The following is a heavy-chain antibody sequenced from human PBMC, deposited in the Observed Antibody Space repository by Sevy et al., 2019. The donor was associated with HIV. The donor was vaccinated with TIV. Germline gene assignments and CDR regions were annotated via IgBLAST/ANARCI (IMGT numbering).Heavy chain of an antibody. J-gene: IGHJ6*02. CDR3: STDPIIVLLVTDGMDV. CDR1: GFTFTYAW. CDR2: IKSKADGGTI. D-gene: IGHD2-8*02. Sequence: GGSLRLSCVASGFTFTYAWMTWVRQAPGKGLEWVGRIKSKADGGTIDYAAPVKGRFTISRDDSKNTLYLQMNSLKTEDTGVYYCSTDPIIVLLVTDGMDVWGQGTTVTVSS. V-gene: IGHV3-15*01.